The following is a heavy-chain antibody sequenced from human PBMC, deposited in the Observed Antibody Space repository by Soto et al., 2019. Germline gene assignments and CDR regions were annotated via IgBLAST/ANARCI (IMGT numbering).Heavy chain of an antibody. J-gene: IGHJ5*02. Sequence: GASVKVSCKASGGTFSSYAISWVRQAPGQGLEWMGGIIPIFGTANYAQKFQGRVTITADESTSTAYMELSSLRSEDTAVYYCARGYCSGGSCYYEGSNLFDPWGQGTLVTVSS. D-gene: IGHD2-15*01. V-gene: IGHV1-69*13. CDR2: IIPIFGTA. CDR1: GGTFSSYA. CDR3: ARGYCSGGSCYYEGSNLFDP.